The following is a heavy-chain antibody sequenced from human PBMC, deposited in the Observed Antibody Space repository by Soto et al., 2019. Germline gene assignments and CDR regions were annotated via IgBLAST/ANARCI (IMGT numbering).Heavy chain of an antibody. J-gene: IGHJ3*02. CDR1: GFTFSSYW. CDR2: INSDGSST. V-gene: IGHV3-74*01. Sequence: PGGSLRLSCAASGFTFSSYWMHWVRQAPGKGLVWVSRINSDGSSTSYADSVKGRFTISRDNATNTLYLQMNSLRAEDTAVYYCARDRAILLWFGEPDDAFDIWGQGTMVTVSS. CDR3: ARDRAILLWFGEPDDAFDI. D-gene: IGHD3-10*01.